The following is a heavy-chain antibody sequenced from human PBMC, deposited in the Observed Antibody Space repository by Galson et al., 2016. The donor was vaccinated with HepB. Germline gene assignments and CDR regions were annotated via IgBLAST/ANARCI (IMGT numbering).Heavy chain of an antibody. CDR1: GFTFNSYA. Sequence: SLRLSCAASGFTFNSYAMNWVRQAPGKELEWVSGITDSETSAYYADSVKGRFTISRDDSKNTVDLQMNSLRAEDTAIYYCAKGHQWRTYLVYFDYWGQGTTVTVSP. CDR2: ITDSETSA. V-gene: IGHV3-23*01. J-gene: IGHJ4*03. CDR3: AKGHQWRTYLVYFDY. D-gene: IGHD6-19*01.